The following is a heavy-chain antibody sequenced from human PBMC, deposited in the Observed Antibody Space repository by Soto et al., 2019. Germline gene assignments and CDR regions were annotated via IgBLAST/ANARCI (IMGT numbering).Heavy chain of an antibody. CDR2: IYPGDSDT. V-gene: IGHV5-51*01. CDR3: ARSLLITFGGALDAFDI. D-gene: IGHD3-16*01. CDR1: GYSFTSYW. J-gene: IGHJ3*02. Sequence: GESLKISCKGSGYSFTSYWIGWVRQMPGKGLEWMGIIYPGDSDTRYSPSFQGQVTISADKSISTAYLQWSSLKASDTAMYYCARSLLITFGGALDAFDIWGQGTMVTVSS.